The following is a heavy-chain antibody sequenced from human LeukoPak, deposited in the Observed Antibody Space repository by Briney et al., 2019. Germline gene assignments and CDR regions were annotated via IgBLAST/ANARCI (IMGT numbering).Heavy chain of an antibody. V-gene: IGHV4-59*01. CDR1: GFTFSSYW. J-gene: IGHJ3*02. Sequence: KPGGSLRLSCAASGFTFSSYWMSWVRQAPGKGLEWIGYIYYSGSTNYNPSLKSRVTISVDTSKNQFSLKLSSVTAADTAVYYCARDVGDTAMGENAFDIWGQGTMVTVSS. CDR2: IYYSGST. D-gene: IGHD5-18*01. CDR3: ARDVGDTAMGENAFDI.